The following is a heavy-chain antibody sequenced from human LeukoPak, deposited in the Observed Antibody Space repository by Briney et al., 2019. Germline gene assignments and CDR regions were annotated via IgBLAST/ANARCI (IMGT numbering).Heavy chain of an antibody. J-gene: IGHJ4*02. D-gene: IGHD3-22*01. CDR3: ARDLSGYYLSNNFDY. Sequence: TGGSLRLSCAASGFTFSRYGMHWVRQAPGKGLEWVAVIWYDGSNKYYADSVEGRFTISRDNSKNTLYPQMNSLRAEDTAVYYCARDLSGYYLSNNFDYWGQGTLVTVSS. V-gene: IGHV3-33*01. CDR2: IWYDGSNK. CDR1: GFTFSRYG.